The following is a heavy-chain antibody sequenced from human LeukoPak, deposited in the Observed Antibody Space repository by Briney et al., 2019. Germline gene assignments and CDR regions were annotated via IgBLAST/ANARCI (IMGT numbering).Heavy chain of an antibody. Sequence: GGSLRLSCAASGFTFTSYSMNWVRQAPGKGLEWVANIKEDGTKTYYVDSVKGRFTVSRDNAQNSLYLQMNSLTPEDTAVYFCARGEAFCDYWGQGALVTVSS. J-gene: IGHJ4*02. V-gene: IGHV3-7*05. CDR3: ARGEAFCDY. CDR2: IKEDGTKT. CDR1: GFTFTSYS.